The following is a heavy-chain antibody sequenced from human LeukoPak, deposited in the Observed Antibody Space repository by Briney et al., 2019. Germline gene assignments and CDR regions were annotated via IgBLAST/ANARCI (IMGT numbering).Heavy chain of an antibody. J-gene: IGHJ3*02. V-gene: IGHV1-69*04. CDR3: AGDYDSSGYYDQPAGAFDI. Sequence: SVKVSCKASGGTFSSYAISWVRQAPGQGLEWMGRIIPILGIANYAQKFQGRVTITADKSTSTAHMELSSLRSEDTAAYYCAGDYDSSGYYDQPAGAFDIWGQGTMVTVSS. CDR2: IIPILGIA. D-gene: IGHD3-22*01. CDR1: GGTFSSYA.